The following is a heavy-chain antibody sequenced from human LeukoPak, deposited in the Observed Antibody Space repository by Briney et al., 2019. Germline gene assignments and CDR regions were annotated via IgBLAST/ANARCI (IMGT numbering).Heavy chain of an antibody. V-gene: IGHV3-23*01. D-gene: IGHD2-15*01. CDR3: AKDGRSATPGY. CDR1: GFTFSGYA. CDR2: VSGDGSST. J-gene: IGHJ4*02. Sequence: QTGGSLRLSCAASGFTFSGYATSWVRQAPGKGLEWVSTVSGDGSSTYYADSVKGRFTISRDNSKDTLYLQMSSLRAEDTAVYYCAKDGRSATPGYWGQGTLVTVSS.